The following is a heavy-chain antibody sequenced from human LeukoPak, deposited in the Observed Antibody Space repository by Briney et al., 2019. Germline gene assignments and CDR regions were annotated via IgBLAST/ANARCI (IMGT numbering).Heavy chain of an antibody. CDR2: ISYDGSNK. J-gene: IGHJ4*02. Sequence: GGSLRLSCAASGFTFSSYAMHWVRQAPGKGLEWVAVISYDGSNKYYADSVKGRFTISGDNSKNTLYLQMNSLRAEDTAVYYCARGYSTFDYWGQGTLVTVSS. D-gene: IGHD6-13*01. V-gene: IGHV3-30-3*01. CDR1: GFTFSSYA. CDR3: ARGYSTFDY.